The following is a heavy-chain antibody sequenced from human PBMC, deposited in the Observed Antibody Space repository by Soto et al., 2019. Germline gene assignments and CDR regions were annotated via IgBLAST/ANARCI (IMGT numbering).Heavy chain of an antibody. CDR2: IYSGGST. CDR3: ARVSGRDGYNCDY. D-gene: IGHD5-12*01. J-gene: IGHJ4*02. CDR1: GVTVSSNY. V-gene: IGHV3-53*04. Sequence: GGSLRLSCAASGVTVSSNYMSWVRQAPGKGLEWVSVIYSGGSTYYADSVKGRFTISRHNSKNTLYLQMNSLRAEDTAVYYCARVSGRDGYNCDYWGQGTLGTVPS.